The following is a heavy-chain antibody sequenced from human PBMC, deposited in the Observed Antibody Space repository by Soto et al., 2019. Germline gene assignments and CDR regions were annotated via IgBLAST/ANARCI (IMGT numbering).Heavy chain of an antibody. J-gene: IGHJ4*02. CDR3: ARQRTSVVTQAYFDV. CDR2: IYYSGST. V-gene: IGHV4-59*08. Sequence: SETLSLTCTVSGGSISSYYWSWLRQPPGKRLEWIGYIYYSGSTNYNPSLKSRVTISVDTSKNQCSLKLSSVTAADTALYFCARQRTSVVTQAYFDVWGPGSLVTVS. D-gene: IGHD2-21*02. CDR1: GGSISSYY.